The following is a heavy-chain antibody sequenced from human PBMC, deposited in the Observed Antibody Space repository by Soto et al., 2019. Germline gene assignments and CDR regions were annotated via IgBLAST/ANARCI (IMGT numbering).Heavy chain of an antibody. CDR2: IYYSGST. Sequence: QVQLQESGPGLVKPSQTLSLTYTVSGGSISSGGYYWSWIRQHPGKGLEWIGYIYYSGSTYYNPSLKSRVTISVDTSKNQFSLKLSSVTAADTAVYYCARDLGVSGYGYFDYWGQGTLVTVSS. V-gene: IGHV4-31*03. CDR1: GGSISSGGYY. J-gene: IGHJ4*02. CDR3: ARDLGVSGYGYFDY. D-gene: IGHD5-12*01.